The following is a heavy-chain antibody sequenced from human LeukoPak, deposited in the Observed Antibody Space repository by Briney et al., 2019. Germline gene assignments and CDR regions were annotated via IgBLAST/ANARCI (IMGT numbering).Heavy chain of an antibody. CDR3: AKGGQTDRFDY. CDR2: ITNRGGNT. J-gene: IGHJ4*02. Sequence: PGGSLRLSCAASGFTFTSYAMSWVRQAPGKWLEWVSGITNRGGNTYYADSVKGRFTISRDHSKSTLYLQMNSLRAEDTAVFYCAKGGQTDRFDYWGQGALVTVSS. V-gene: IGHV3-23*01. D-gene: IGHD5-12*01. CDR1: GFTFTSYA.